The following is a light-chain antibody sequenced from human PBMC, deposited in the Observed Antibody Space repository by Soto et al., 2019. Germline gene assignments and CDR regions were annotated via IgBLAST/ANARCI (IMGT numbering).Light chain of an antibody. CDR1: SREVGGYNL. Sequence: QSALTQPASLSGSPGQSITISCTGTSREVGGYNLVSWYQQLPGKAPKLLIYEVRKRPSGISYRFSGSKSGNTASLTISSLLPEDEADYYCSAYTGRSTLVFGTGTKLTVL. V-gene: IGLV2-14*02. J-gene: IGLJ2*01. CDR3: SAYTGRSTLV. CDR2: EVR.